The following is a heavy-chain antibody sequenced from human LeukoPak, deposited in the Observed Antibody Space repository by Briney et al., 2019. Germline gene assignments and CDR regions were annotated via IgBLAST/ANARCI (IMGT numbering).Heavy chain of an antibody. CDR1: GGSISSGGYY. D-gene: IGHD6-19*01. Sequence: SETLSLTCTVSGGSISSGGYYWSWIRQHPGKGLEWIGYIYYSGSTYYNPSLKSRVTISVDTSKNQFSLKLSSVTAADTAVYYCARAPEVLVAGFDYWGQGTLVTVSS. CDR3: ARAPEVLVAGFDY. V-gene: IGHV4-31*03. CDR2: IYYSGST. J-gene: IGHJ4*02.